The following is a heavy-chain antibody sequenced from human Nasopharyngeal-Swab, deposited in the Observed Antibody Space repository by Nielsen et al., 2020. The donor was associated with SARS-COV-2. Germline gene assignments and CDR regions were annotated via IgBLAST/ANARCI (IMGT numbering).Heavy chain of an antibody. D-gene: IGHD2-2*01. V-gene: IGHV1-69*06. Sequence: WVRQAPGQGLEWMGGIIPIFGTANYAQKFQGRVTITADKSTSTAYMELSSLRSEDTAVYYCARDCVVVPAATRGNFDYWGQGTLVTVSS. J-gene: IGHJ4*02. CDR3: ARDCVVVPAATRGNFDY. CDR2: IIPIFGTA.